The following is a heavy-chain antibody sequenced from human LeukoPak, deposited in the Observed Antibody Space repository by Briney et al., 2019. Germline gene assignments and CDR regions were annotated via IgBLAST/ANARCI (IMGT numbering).Heavy chain of an antibody. J-gene: IGHJ4*02. CDR2: ISSSSSTI. V-gene: IGHV3-48*01. Sequence: GGSLRLSCAASGFTFSSYSMNWVRQAPGKGLERVSYISSSSSTIYYADSVKGRFTISRDNSKNTLYLQMNSLRAEDTAVYYCAKGLGLNTTVTTLGYWGQGTLVTVSS. D-gene: IGHD4-17*01. CDR3: AKGLGLNTTVTTLGY. CDR1: GFTFSSYS.